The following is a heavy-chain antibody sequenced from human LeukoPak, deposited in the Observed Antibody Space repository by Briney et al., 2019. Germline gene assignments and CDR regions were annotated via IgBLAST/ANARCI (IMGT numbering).Heavy chain of an antibody. CDR3: ARDLHGSGSPREYYFDY. CDR1: GFTFSSYA. CDR2: ISSSSSYI. Sequence: GGSLRLSCAASGFTFSSYAMSWVRQAPGKGLEWVSSISSSSSYIYYADSVKGRFTISRDNAKNSLYLQMNSLRAEDTAVYYCARDLHGSGSPREYYFDYWGQGTLVTVSS. V-gene: IGHV3-21*01. D-gene: IGHD3-10*01. J-gene: IGHJ4*02.